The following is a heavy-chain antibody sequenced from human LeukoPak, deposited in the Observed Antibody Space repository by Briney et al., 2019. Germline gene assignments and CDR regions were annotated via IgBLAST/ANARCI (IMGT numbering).Heavy chain of an antibody. J-gene: IGHJ3*02. Sequence: GGSLRLSCAASGFIFSDYYMSWIRQAPGKGLEWVSVISGSGGSTYYADSVKGRFTISRDNSKNTLYLQMNSLRAEDTAVYYCAKDLRYSGSPRAFDIWGQGTMVTVSS. CDR3: AKDLRYSGSPRAFDI. V-gene: IGHV3-23*01. D-gene: IGHD1-26*01. CDR2: ISGSGGST. CDR1: GFIFSDYY.